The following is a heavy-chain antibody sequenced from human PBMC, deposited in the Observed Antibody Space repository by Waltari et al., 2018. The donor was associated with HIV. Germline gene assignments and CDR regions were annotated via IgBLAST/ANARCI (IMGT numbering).Heavy chain of an antibody. CDR3: ARGKGYYGMDV. CDR1: GDTVSSYT. V-gene: IGHV1-69*02. Sequence: QVQLAQPGAEVKKPGSSGRVPCKASGDTVSSYTINWVRQASGQGLEWMGRIIPILDLSNSAQKFQDRVTIMADKSTNTAYMDLSSLTSEDTAVYYCARGKGYYGMDVWGQGTTVTVSS. CDR2: IIPILDLS. J-gene: IGHJ6*02.